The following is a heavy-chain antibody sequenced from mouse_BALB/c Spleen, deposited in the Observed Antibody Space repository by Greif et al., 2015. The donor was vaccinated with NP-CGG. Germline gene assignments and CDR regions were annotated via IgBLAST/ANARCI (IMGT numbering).Heavy chain of an antibody. V-gene: IGHV1-87*01. J-gene: IGHJ1*01. CDR3: ARAMITKRYFDV. D-gene: IGHD2-4*01. CDR2: IYPGDGDT. Sequence: QVQLQQPGAELARPGASVKLSCKASGYTFTSYWMQWVKQRPGQGLEWIGAIYPGDGDTRYTQKFKGKATLTADKSSSTAYMQLSSLASEDSAVYCCARAMITKRYFDVWGAGTTVTVSS. CDR1: GYTFTSYW.